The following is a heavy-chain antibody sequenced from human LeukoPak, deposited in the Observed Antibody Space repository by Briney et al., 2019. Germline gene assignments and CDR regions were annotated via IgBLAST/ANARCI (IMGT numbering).Heavy chain of an antibody. V-gene: IGHV3-23*01. CDR2: ISGSGGST. D-gene: IGHD3-16*01. Sequence: PGGSLRLSCAASGFTFSSYAMSWVRQAPGKGLEWVSAISGSGGSTYYADSVKGRFTISRDNSKNKLYLQMNSLRTDNTAVYYWAKCLAEPVMCYFDYWGQGALVTVSS. J-gene: IGHJ4*02. CDR3: AKCLAEPVMCYFDY. CDR1: GFTFSSYA.